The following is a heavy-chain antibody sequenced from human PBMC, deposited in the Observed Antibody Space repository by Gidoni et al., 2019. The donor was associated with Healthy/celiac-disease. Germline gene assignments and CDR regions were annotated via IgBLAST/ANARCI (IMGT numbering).Heavy chain of an antibody. CDR3: ARGIAAGEVGFDP. Sequence: QLQLQESGPGLVKPSETLSLTCTVSGGSISSSSYYWGWIRQPPGKGLEWIGSIYYSGSTYYNPSLKSRVTISVDTSKNQFSLKLSSVTASDTAVYYCARGIAAGEVGFDPWGQGTLVTVSS. CDR2: IYYSGST. CDR1: GGSISSSSYY. V-gene: IGHV4-39*07. D-gene: IGHD6-25*01. J-gene: IGHJ5*02.